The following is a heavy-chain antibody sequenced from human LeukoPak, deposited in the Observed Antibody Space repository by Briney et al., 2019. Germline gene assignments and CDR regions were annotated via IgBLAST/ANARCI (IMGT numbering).Heavy chain of an antibody. CDR1: SGSISSGGYY. CDR3: AGGERNLYYYYGMDV. CDR2: IYYSGST. D-gene: IGHD4-17*01. J-gene: IGHJ6*02. V-gene: IGHV4-31*03. Sequence: SETLSLTCTVSSGSISSGGYYWSWIRQHPGKGLEWIGYIYYSGSTYYNPSLKSRVTISVDTSKNQFSLKLSSVTAADTAVYYCAGGERNLYYYYGMDVWGQGTTVTVSS.